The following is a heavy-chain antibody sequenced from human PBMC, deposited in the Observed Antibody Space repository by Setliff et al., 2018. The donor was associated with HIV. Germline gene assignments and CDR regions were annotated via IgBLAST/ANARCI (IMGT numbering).Heavy chain of an antibody. CDR2: IHSTGST. V-gene: IGHV4-39*07. CDR3: AKYTFYDDTSGYFARRYFDL. Sequence: SETLSLTCTVSGGSISSSSYYWGWIRQPPGKGLEWIGSIHSTGSTHYNPSLKSRVTMSVDTSKNQFSLKLSSVTAADTAVYYCAKYTFYDDTSGYFARRYFDLWGRGTLVTVSS. D-gene: IGHD3-22*01. J-gene: IGHJ2*01. CDR1: GGSISSSSYY.